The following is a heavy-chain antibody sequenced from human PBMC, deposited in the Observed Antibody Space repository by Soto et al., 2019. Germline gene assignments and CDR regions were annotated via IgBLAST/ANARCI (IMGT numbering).Heavy chain of an antibody. V-gene: IGHV3-48*01. Sequence: EVQLVESGGGLVQPGGSLRLSCAASGFTFSSYSMNWVRQVPGKGLEWVSYISSSGYTIYYADSVKSRFTISRDNAKNSLNLIRNSLRAEETAVYFCWRDQGDMWGQGTIVTAS. CDR3: WRDQGDM. J-gene: IGHJ3*02. CDR2: ISSSGYTI. CDR1: GFTFSSYS.